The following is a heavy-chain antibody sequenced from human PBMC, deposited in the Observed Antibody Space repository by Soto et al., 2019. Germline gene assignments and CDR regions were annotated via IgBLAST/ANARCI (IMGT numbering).Heavy chain of an antibody. CDR1: GYSFSSYW. J-gene: IGHJ3*02. V-gene: IGHV5-51*01. D-gene: IGHD1-26*01. CDR3: ARPYSSGRYYDAYDI. CDR2: IYPGDSDT. Sequence: GESLKISCKGSGYSFSSYWIGGVRQLPGKGLEWMGIIYPGDSDTRYSPSFQGQVTISADKSISTAYLQWSSLKASDTAMYYCARPYSSGRYYDAYDICGQGPMGTVS.